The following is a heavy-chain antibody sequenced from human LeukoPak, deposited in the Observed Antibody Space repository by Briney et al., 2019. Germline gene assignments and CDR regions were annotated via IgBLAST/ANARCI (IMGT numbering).Heavy chain of an antibody. CDR1: GFTFSSYG. V-gene: IGHV3-33*01. Sequence: PGGSLRLSCAASGFTFSSYGMHWVRQAPGKGLEWVAVIWYDGSNKYYADSVKGRFTISRDNSKNTLYLQMNSLRAEDMAVYYCAREMTTVVLDAFDIWGQGTMVTVSS. CDR2: IWYDGSNK. D-gene: IGHD4-23*01. CDR3: AREMTTVVLDAFDI. J-gene: IGHJ3*02.